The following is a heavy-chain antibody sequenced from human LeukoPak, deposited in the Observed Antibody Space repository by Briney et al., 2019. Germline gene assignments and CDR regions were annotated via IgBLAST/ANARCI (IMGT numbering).Heavy chain of an antibody. CDR3: ARAAAAGRYYYYYYMDV. V-gene: IGHV4-4*07. D-gene: IGHD6-13*01. CDR2: IYTSGST. CDR1: GGSICSYY. J-gene: IGHJ6*03. Sequence: SETLSLTCTVSGGSICSYYWSWIRQPAGKGLEWIGRIYTSGSTNYNPSLKSRVTMSVDTSKNQFSLKLSSVTAADTAVYCCARAAAAGRYYYYYYMDVWGKGTTVTVSS.